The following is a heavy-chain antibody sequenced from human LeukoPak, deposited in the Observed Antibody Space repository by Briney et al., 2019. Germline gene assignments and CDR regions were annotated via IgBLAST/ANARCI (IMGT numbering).Heavy chain of an antibody. CDR1: GDSVSSHSAA. D-gene: IGHD4-11*01. Sequence: SQTLSLTCAISGDSVSSHSAAWHWIRQSPSRGLEWLGRTYYRSKWYNDHAVSVKSRITITPDTSKNHFSLQLNSVTPEDTAEYYCAGTTDYSSFLAYWGQGTLVTVSS. V-gene: IGHV6-1*01. CDR2: TYYRSKWYN. J-gene: IGHJ4*02. CDR3: AGTTDYSSFLAY.